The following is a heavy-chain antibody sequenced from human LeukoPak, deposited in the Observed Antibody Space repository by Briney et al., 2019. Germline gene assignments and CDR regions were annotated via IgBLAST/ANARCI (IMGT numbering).Heavy chain of an antibody. V-gene: IGHV1-2*02. J-gene: IGHJ5*02. Sequence: GASVKVSCKASGYTFTGYYMHWVRQAPGQGLEWMGWIKPNSGGTNYAQKFQGRVTMTRDTSISTAYMELSRLRSDDTAVYYCARVYNYYGSGSYYKWGDWNWFDPWGQGTLVTVSS. CDR1: GYTFTGYY. CDR3: ARVYNYYGSGSYYKWGDWNWFDP. D-gene: IGHD3-10*01. CDR2: IKPNSGGT.